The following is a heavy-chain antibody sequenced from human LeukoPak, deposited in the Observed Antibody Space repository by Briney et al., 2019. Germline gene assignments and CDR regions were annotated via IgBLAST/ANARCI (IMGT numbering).Heavy chain of an antibody. J-gene: IGHJ5*02. CDR1: GGTFSSYA. D-gene: IGHD6-13*01. V-gene: IGHV1-69*05. Sequence: GASVKVSCKASGGTFSSYAISWVRQAPGQGLEWMGGIIPIFGTANYAQKFQGRVTVTTDESTSTAYMELSSLRSEDTAVYYCARDFPGIAAAGTRYNWFDPWGQGTLVTVSS. CDR3: ARDFPGIAAAGTRYNWFDP. CDR2: IIPIFGTA.